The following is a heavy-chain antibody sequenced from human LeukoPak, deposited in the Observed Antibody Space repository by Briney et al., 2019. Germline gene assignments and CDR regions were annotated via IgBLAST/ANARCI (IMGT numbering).Heavy chain of an antibody. CDR1: GGSISSGGYY. CDR2: IYYSVST. V-gene: IGHV4-31*03. CDR3: ARLPSTTYYYYYGMDV. D-gene: IGHD2-2*01. J-gene: IGHJ6*02. Sequence: DPSETLSLTCTVSGGSISSGGYYWSWIRQHPGKGVEWIGYIYYSVSTYYNPSLKSRVTISVDTSKNQFSLKLSSVTAADTAVYYCARLPSTTYYYYYGMDVWGQGTTVTVSS.